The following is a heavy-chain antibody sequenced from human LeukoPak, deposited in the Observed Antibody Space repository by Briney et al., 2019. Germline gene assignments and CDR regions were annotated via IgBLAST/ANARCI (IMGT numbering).Heavy chain of an antibody. CDR2: ISWNSGSI. D-gene: IGHD3-10*01. CDR3: AKDSDYHGGRAYFDY. CDR1: GFTFSSYA. J-gene: IGHJ4*02. V-gene: IGHV3-9*01. Sequence: GGSLRLSCAASGFTFSSYAMHWVRQAPGKGLEWVSGISWNSGSIGYADSVKGRFTISRDNAKNSLYLQMNSLRAEDTALYYCAKDSDYHGGRAYFDYWGQGTLVTVSS.